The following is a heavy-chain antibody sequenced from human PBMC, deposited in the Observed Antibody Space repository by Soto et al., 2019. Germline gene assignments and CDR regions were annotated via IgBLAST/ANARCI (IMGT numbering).Heavy chain of an antibody. CDR2: VYHNGNT. CDR3: AVPGPAGL. CDR1: GGSIRSYF. Sequence: QMQLQASGPGLVKPSETLSLTCTVSGGSIRSYFWSWIRQAPGKKLEWLGYVYHNGNTNYNPSLRSRLTLSVDTPNTRLSLNLKSVTAADAAVYYCAVPGPAGLWGRGTLVTVAS. V-gene: IGHV4-59*01. D-gene: IGHD7-27*01. J-gene: IGHJ2*01.